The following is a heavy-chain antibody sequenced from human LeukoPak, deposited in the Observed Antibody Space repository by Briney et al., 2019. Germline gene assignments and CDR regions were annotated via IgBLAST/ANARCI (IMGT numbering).Heavy chain of an antibody. CDR3: ARARPTGYCSGGSCFFRYFDL. D-gene: IGHD2-15*01. CDR1: GDSISSNSVA. V-gene: IGHV6-1*01. CDR2: TYYRSKWYN. Sequence: SQTLSLTCVISGDSISSNSVAWNWIRQSPSRGLEWLGRTYYRSKWYNDYAVSVKSRITINPDTSKNQFSLQLNSVTPEDTAVYYCARARPTGYCSGGSCFFRYFDLWGRGTLVTVSS. J-gene: IGHJ2*01.